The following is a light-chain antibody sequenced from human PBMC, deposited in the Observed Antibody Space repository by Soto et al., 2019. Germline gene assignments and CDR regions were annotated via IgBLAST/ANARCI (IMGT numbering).Light chain of an antibody. J-gene: IGKJ1*01. Sequence: DIQMTQSPSSLSASVGDRVTITCRASQSITTYLNWYQHKPGKAPKLLIYAASSLQSGVPSRFSGSGSGTDFTLTVSSLQPEDFATYYRQQRHSNPGTFGQGTKVDIK. CDR1: QSITTY. V-gene: IGKV1-39*01. CDR3: QQRHSNPGT. CDR2: AAS.